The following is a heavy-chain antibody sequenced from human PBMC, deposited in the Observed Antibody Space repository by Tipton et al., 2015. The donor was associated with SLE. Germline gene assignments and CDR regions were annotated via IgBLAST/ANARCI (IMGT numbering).Heavy chain of an antibody. CDR3: ARDPLWVMVYAAAFDI. CDR2: IFRDGSST. D-gene: IGHD2-8*01. J-gene: IGHJ3*02. Sequence: SLRLSCAASGFTLSSYWMHWVRQAPGKGLVWVSRIFRDGSSTSYADSVKGRFTISRDNAKNAMYLQMNSLRAEDTAVYYCARDPLWVMVYAAAFDIWGQGTMVTVSS. CDR1: GFTLSSYW. V-gene: IGHV3-74*01.